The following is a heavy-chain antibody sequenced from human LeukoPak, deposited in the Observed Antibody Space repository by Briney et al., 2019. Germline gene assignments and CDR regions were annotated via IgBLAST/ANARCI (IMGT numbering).Heavy chain of an antibody. V-gene: IGHV3-23*01. CDR3: AKDLITMVRGVIVSGDY. CDR2: ISGSGGNT. Sequence: GGSLRLSCAASGFTFTNYALHWVRQAPGKGLEWVAAISGSGGNTYNADSVKGRFTISRDNSKNTLYLQMNSLRAEDTAVYYCAKDLITMVRGVIVSGDYWGQGTLVTVSS. CDR1: GFTFTNYA. J-gene: IGHJ4*02. D-gene: IGHD3-10*01.